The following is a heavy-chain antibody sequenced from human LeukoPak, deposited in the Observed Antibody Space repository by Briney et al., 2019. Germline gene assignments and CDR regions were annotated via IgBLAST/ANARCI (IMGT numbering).Heavy chain of an antibody. J-gene: IGHJ4*02. CDR1: VASITAYY. Sequence: KPSETLSLTCTVSVASITAYYWTWIRQPPGKGLEWIGYIYHSGSTNYNPSLKSRVTISLDTSRNQFSLRLSSVTAADTAGYFCARECSTSSEGEYFDYWGQGSLVTVSS. CDR3: ARECSTSSEGEYFDY. CDR2: IYHSGST. V-gene: IGHV4-59*01. D-gene: IGHD6-6*01.